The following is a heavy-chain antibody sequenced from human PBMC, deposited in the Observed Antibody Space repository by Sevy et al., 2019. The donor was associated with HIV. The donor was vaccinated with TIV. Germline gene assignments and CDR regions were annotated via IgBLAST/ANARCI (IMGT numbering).Heavy chain of an antibody. Sequence: GGSLRLSCAASGFTFSRYSMNWVRQAPGKGLQWVSSISSSSNYIYYTDSLKGRLTIARDNAKNSLYLQMNSLRAEDTAVYYCARDKREAYFDNSVSSDAFDIWGQGTMVTVSS. CDR1: GFTFSRYS. V-gene: IGHV3-21*01. J-gene: IGHJ3*02. D-gene: IGHD3-22*01. CDR3: ARDKREAYFDNSVSSDAFDI. CDR2: ISSSSNYI.